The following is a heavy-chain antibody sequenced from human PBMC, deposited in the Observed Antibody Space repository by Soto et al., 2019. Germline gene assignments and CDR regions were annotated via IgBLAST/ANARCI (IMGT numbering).Heavy chain of an antibody. CDR3: ARILSEEVGALEY. CDR1: GYTFTGYH. V-gene: IGHV1-2*02. Sequence: QVQLVQSGAEVKKPGASVKVSCKASGYTFTGYHIHWVRQAPGQGLEWMGWINPNNGGTNYAQKFQGRVTMTRDTYISKAYMELSRLTSDDTAVYYCARILSEEVGALEYWGQGTLVTVSS. J-gene: IGHJ4*02. D-gene: IGHD1-26*01. CDR2: INPNNGGT.